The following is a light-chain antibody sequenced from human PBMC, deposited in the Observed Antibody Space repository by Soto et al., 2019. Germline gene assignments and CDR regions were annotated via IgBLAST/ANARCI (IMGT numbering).Light chain of an antibody. CDR2: WAS. CDR3: QQDYYTLPT. J-gene: IGKJ5*01. CDR1: QSVLFRSDNKNY. V-gene: IGKV4-1*01. Sequence: DIVMTQSPDSLAVSLGARATISCKSSQSVLFRSDNKNYLGWYQQKSGRPPRLLIFWASTRESGVPNRFSGSGSGTDFTLTISSLQAEDVAVYHCQQDYYTLPTFGQGTRLEIK.